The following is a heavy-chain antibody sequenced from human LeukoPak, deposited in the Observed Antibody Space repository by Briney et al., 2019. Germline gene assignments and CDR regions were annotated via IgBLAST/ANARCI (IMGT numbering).Heavy chain of an antibody. CDR2: MNPNSGNT. D-gene: IGHD3-22*01. CDR1: GYTFTSYD. CDR3: ARSGYYYDSSGLLDY. V-gene: IGHV1-8*01. Sequence: ASVKVSCKASGYTFTSYDINWVRQAPGQGLEWMGCMNPNSGNTGYAQKFQGRVTMTRNTSISTAYMELSSLRSEDTAVYYCARSGYYYDSSGLLDYWGQGTLVTVSS. J-gene: IGHJ4*02.